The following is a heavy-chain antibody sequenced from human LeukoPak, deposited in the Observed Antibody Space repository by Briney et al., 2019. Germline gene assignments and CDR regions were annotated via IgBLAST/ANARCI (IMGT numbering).Heavy chain of an antibody. D-gene: IGHD3-9*01. CDR3: ARRNILTEGEAFDI. J-gene: IGHJ3*02. V-gene: IGHV4-59*08. CDR1: GGSISSYY. Sequence: SETLSLTCAVSGGSISSYYWTWIRQPPGKGLEWIGYIYNSGSTNYNPSLRSRVTISVDASKNLFSLKLNSVTAADTAVYYCARRNILTEGEAFDIWGQGTLATVSS. CDR2: IYNSGST.